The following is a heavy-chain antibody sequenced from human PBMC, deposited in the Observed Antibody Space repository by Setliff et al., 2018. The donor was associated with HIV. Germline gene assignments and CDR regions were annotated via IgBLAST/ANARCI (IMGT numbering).Heavy chain of an antibody. Sequence: WVRQWSLLGLEWVANIKPDGSVKSYGDSVKGRFTISRDNTKNSVFLQMNSLRSDDTAVYYCARAGGPGYLDYWGQGTLVTVSS. D-gene: IGHD3-10*01. V-gene: IGHV3-7*01. CDR2: IKPDGSVK. J-gene: IGHJ4*02. CDR3: ARAGGPGYLDY.